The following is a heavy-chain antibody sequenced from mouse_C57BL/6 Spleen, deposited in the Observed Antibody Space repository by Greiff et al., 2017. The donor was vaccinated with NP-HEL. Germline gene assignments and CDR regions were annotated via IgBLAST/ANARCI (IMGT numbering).Heavy chain of an antibody. Sequence: QVHVKQSGPELVKPGASVKISCKASGYAFSSSWMNWVKQRPGKGLEWIGRIYPGDGDTNYNGKFKGKATLTADKSSSTAYMQLSSLTSEDSAVYFCARWGFIITTVVEEDWFAYWGQGTLVTVSA. J-gene: IGHJ3*01. CDR2: IYPGDGDT. CDR1: GYAFSSSW. CDR3: ARWGFIITTVVEEDWFAY. D-gene: IGHD1-1*01. V-gene: IGHV1-82*01.